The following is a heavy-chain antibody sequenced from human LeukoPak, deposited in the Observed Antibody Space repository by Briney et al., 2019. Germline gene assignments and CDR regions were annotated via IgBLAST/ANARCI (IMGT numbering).Heavy chain of an antibody. D-gene: IGHD4-17*01. CDR2: IIPIFGTA. CDR3: ARMYPTRDYGDYHDAFDI. J-gene: IGHJ3*02. CDR1: GGTFSSYA. V-gene: IGHV1-69*05. Sequence: GASVKVSCKASGGTFSSYAISWVRQAPGQGLEWMGGIIPIFGTANYAQKFQGRVTITTDESTSTAYMELSSLRSEDTAVYYCARMYPTRDYGDYHDAFDIWGQGTMVTVSS.